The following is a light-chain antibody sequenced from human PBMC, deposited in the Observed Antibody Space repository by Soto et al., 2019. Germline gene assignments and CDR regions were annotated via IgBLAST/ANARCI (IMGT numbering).Light chain of an antibody. V-gene: IGLV2-11*01. Sequence: QSVLTQPRSVSGSPGQSVTISCTGTSSDVGGYNYVSWYQQHPGKAPKLMIYDVSKWPLGVPDRFSGSKSGNTASLTISGLQAEDEADYYCCSYSGSYTWVFGGGTKLTVL. J-gene: IGLJ3*02. CDR2: DVS. CDR3: CSYSGSYTWV. CDR1: SSDVGGYNY.